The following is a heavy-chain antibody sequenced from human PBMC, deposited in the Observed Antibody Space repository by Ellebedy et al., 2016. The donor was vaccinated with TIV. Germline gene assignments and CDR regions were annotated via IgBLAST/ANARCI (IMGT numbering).Heavy chain of an antibody. Sequence: SETLSLXXNVSGGYLRTYYWSWIRQSPGKGLEWIGYIYYSGSTGYNPSLKSRVTISVDTSKNQVSLKLRSVTAADTALYYCARALAASSKVTYHFGMDVWGQGTTVTVSS. CDR1: GGYLRTYY. CDR2: IYYSGST. CDR3: ARALAASSKVTYHFGMDV. J-gene: IGHJ6*02. D-gene: IGHD6-13*01. V-gene: IGHV4-59*01.